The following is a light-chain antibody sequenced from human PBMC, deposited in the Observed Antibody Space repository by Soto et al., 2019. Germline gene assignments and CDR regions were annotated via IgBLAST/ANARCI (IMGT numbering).Light chain of an antibody. CDR1: QSVSRNS. J-gene: IGKJ2*01. Sequence: IVLTQFPGTLSLSPGERATLSCRASQSVSRNSLAWYQQTPGQAPRLLIYGASNRATGISDRFSGSGSGTDFTLTISRLEPEDFAVYYCQQFDSLYTFGQGTKVEI. V-gene: IGKV3-20*01. CDR3: QQFDSLYT. CDR2: GAS.